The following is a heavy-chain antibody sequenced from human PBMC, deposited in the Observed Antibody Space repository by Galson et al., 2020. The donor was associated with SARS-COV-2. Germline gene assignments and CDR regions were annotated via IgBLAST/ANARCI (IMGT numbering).Heavy chain of an antibody. J-gene: IGHJ6*02. CDR1: GFTVSANY. V-gene: IGHV3-53*01. Sequence: SCAASGFTVSANYMSWVRQAPGKGLEWVSVIYSDGSTSYADSVKGRITISRDTSKNTLYLQMNSLRAEESAVYYCARDRGGGYGLDVWGQGTTVSVSS. CDR3: ARDRGGGYGLDV. CDR2: IYSDGST. D-gene: IGHD3-16*01.